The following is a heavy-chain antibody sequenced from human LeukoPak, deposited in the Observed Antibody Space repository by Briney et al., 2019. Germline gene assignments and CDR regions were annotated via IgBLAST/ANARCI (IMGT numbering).Heavy chain of an antibody. J-gene: IGHJ5*02. Sequence: GASVKVSCKASGYTFTSYDINWVRQATGQGLEWMGWMNPNSGNTGYAQKLQGRVTMTTDTSTSTAYMELRSLRSDDTAAYYCAKLTSSNWFDPWGQGTLVTVSS. D-gene: IGHD3-16*01. CDR2: MNPNSGNT. CDR1: GYTFTSYD. CDR3: AKLTSSNWFDP. V-gene: IGHV1-8*01.